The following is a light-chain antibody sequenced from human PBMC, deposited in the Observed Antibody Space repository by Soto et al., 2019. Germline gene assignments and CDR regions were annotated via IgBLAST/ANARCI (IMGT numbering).Light chain of an antibody. J-gene: IGLJ1*01. CDR1: SSDIGGYNY. CDR3: SSYRSTTTFGV. CDR2: EVS. V-gene: IGLV2-14*01. Sequence: SVLTQPASVSGSPGQSITISCTGTSSDIGGYNYVSWYQQHPGKAPKVVIYEVSNRPLGVSNRFSASKSGNTASLIISGLQADDEADYFCSSYRSTTTFGVFGTGTKVTVL.